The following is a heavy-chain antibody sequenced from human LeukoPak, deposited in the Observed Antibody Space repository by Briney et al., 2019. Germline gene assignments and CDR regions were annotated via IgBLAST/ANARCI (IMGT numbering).Heavy chain of an antibody. CDR3: ARNPLLWFGESPQVFDY. J-gene: IGHJ4*02. Sequence: SETLSLTCAVYGGSFSGYYWSWIRQPPGKGLEWIGEINHSGSTNYNPSLKSRVTISVDTSKNQFSLKLSSVTAADTAVYYYARNPLLWFGESPQVFDYWGQGTLVTVSS. CDR1: GGSFSGYY. V-gene: IGHV4-34*01. CDR2: INHSGST. D-gene: IGHD3-10*01.